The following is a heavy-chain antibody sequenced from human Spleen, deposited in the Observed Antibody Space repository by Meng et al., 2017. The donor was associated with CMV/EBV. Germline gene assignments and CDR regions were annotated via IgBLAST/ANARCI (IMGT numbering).Heavy chain of an antibody. D-gene: IGHD2-2*01. CDR2: INHSGST. V-gene: IGHV4-34*01. CDR3: ARGGIVVVPAAHGRFLEWLPFDY. CDR1: GGSFSGYY. J-gene: IGHJ4*02. Sequence: SETLSLTCAVYGGSFSGYYWSWIRQPPGKGLEWIGEINHSGSTNYNPSLKSRVTISVDTSKNQFSLKLSSVTAADTAVYYCARGGIVVVPAAHGRFLEWLPFDYWGQGTLVTVSS.